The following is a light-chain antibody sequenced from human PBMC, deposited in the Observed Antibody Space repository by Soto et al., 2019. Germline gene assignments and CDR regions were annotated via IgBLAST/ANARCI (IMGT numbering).Light chain of an antibody. CDR2: GAS. J-gene: IGKJ1*01. CDR1: QSVSSSY. V-gene: IGKV3-20*01. CDR3: QQWGT. Sequence: EIVLTQSPGTLSLSPGERATLSCRASQSVSSSYLAWYQQKPGQAPRLLIYGASSRATGIPDRFSGSGSGTDFTITISRLEPEDFAVYYCQQWGTFGQGTKVEIK.